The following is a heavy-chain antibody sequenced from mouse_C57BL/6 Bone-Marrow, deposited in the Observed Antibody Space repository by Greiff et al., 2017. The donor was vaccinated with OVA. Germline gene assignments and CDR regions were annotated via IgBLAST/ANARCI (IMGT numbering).Heavy chain of an antibody. CDR3: AHYGSSRRHYFDY. CDR2: IYPGSGST. D-gene: IGHD1-1*01. J-gene: IGHJ2*01. Sequence: VQLQQPGAELVKPGASVKMSCKASGYTFTSYWITWVKQRPGHGLEWIGDIYPGSGSTNYNEKFKSKATLTVDTSSSTAYMQLSSLTSEDAAVYYCAHYGSSRRHYFDYWGQGTTRTVSS. CDR1: GYTFTSYW. V-gene: IGHV1-55*01.